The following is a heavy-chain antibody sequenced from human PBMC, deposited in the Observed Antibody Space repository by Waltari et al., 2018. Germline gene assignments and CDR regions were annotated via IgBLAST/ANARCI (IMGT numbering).Heavy chain of an antibody. CDR3: TAVNY. CDR1: GFGFSHAW. Sequence: EVQLVESGGGLVKPGGSLRLSCAASGFGFSHAWMSWVRQAPGKGLEWVGHIRGKSDGGTTEYAVPVKGRFAISRDDSKNTVFLQMNTLRTEDTAIYYCTAVNYWGQGTLVTVSS. CDR2: IRGKSDGGTT. V-gene: IGHV3-15*01. J-gene: IGHJ4*02.